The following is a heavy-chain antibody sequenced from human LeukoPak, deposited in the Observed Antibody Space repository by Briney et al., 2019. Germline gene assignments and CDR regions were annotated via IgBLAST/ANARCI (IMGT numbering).Heavy chain of an antibody. J-gene: IGHJ4*02. V-gene: IGHV3-15*01. D-gene: IGHD1-1*01. CDR2: IKTKTDGGTT. CDR1: GFTFSNVW. Sequence: KPGGSLRLSCEASGFTFSNVWMNWVRPAPGKGLEWIGRIKTKTDGGTTEYAAPVKGRFTISRDDSKNTVYLQMNSLKTEDTALYYCVTRVKSTGDYWGQGTLVTVSS. CDR3: VTRVKSTGDY.